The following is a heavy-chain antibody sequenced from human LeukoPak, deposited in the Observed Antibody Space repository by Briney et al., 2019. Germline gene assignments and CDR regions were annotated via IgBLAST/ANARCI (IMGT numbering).Heavy chain of an antibody. Sequence: GGSLRLSCTASGFTFGDYAMSWVRQAPGKGLEWVGFIRSKAYGGTTEYAASVKGRFTISRDDSKSIAYLQMNSLKTEDTAVYYCTRVSYSSGWYFDYWGQGTLVTVSS. CDR2: IRSKAYGGTT. D-gene: IGHD6-19*01. CDR3: TRVSYSSGWYFDY. V-gene: IGHV3-49*04. CDR1: GFTFGDYA. J-gene: IGHJ4*02.